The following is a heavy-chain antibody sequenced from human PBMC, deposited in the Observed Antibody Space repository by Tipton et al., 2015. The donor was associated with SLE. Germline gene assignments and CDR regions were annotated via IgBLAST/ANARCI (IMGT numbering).Heavy chain of an antibody. D-gene: IGHD1-26*01. CDR2: IYYTGST. J-gene: IGHJ4*02. V-gene: IGHV4-31*03. CDR3: ARGGGSYYDY. CDR1: GGSISRDNYY. Sequence: TLSLTCTVSGGSISRDNYYYTWIRQHPGKGLEWIGYIYYTGSTYYKPNPSLKSRVTMSLDTSKNQFSLKLSSMTAADSAVYYCARGGGSYYDYWGQGTLVTVSS.